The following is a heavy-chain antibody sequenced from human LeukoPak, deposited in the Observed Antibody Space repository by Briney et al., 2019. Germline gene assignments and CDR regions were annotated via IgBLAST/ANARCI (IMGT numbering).Heavy chain of an antibody. CDR2: INKDGSST. J-gene: IGHJ4*02. CDR3: ARPKDSGDSVVAFDS. D-gene: IGHD4-17*01. Sequence: GGSLRLSCAASGFTFSSYWMHWVRQAPGKGLVWVSRINKDGSSTNYADSVKGRFTISRDNAENTLYLQLSSLRGEDTAVYYCARPKDSGDSVVAFDSWGQGTLVTVSS. CDR1: GFTFSSYW. V-gene: IGHV3-74*01.